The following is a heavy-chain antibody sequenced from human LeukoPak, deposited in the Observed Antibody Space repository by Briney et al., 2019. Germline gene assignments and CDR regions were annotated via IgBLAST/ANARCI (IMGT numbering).Heavy chain of an antibody. Sequence: PGGSLRLSCAASGFTFSSHWMSWVRQAPGKGLEWVANINQGGSEKYYVDSVKGRFTISRDNTKNSLYLQMNSLRAEDTAIYYCARDHVVDGLVFDYWGQGALVTVSS. J-gene: IGHJ4*02. CDR3: ARDHVVDGLVFDY. V-gene: IGHV3-7*03. CDR2: INQGGSEK. D-gene: IGHD2-15*01. CDR1: GFTFSSHW.